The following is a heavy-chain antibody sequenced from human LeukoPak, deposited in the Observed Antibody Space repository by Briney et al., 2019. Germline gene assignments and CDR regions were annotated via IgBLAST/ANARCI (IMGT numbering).Heavy chain of an antibody. V-gene: IGHV4-59*01. CDR3: ARGPPGIAVAGTFDY. J-gene: IGHJ4*02. CDR1: GGSISSYY. Sequence: SETLSLTCTVSGGSISSYYWSWIRQPPGKGLEWIGYIYYSGSTNYNPSLKSRVTISVDTSKNQFSLKLSSVTAADTAVYYCARGPPGIAVAGTFDYWGQGTLVTVSS. D-gene: IGHD6-19*01. CDR2: IYYSGST.